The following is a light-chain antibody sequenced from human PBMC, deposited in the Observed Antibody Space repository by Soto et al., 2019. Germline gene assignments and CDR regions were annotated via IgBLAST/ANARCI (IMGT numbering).Light chain of an antibody. Sequence: EIVLTQSPGTLSLSPGEGATLSFRASQSVSSTYLAWYQQKAGQAPRLLIYGASSRATGIPDRFSGSGSGTDFTLTISNLEPEDFAVYYCQQRSDWPWTFGQGTKVDIK. CDR2: GAS. CDR3: QQRSDWPWT. CDR1: QSVSSTY. J-gene: IGKJ1*01. V-gene: IGKV3D-20*02.